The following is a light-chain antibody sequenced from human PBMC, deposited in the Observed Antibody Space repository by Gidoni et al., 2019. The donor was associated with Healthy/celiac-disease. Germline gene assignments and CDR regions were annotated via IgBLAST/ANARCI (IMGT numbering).Light chain of an antibody. Sequence: DILMTHSPLSLPVTPGEPASTPCRSSQSLLHSNGYNYLDWYLQKPGQSPQLLIYLGSNRASGVPDRFSGSGSGTDFTLKISRVEAEDVGVYYCMQALQTPRTFGQGTKVEIK. V-gene: IGKV2-28*01. J-gene: IGKJ1*01. CDR3: MQALQTPRT. CDR1: QSLLHSNGYNY. CDR2: LGS.